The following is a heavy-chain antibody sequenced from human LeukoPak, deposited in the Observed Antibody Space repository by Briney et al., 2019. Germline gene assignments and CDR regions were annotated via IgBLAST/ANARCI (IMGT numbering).Heavy chain of an antibody. Sequence: PGGSLRLSCAASGFTFSSYGMSWVRQAPGKGLEWVSAISGSGGSTYYADSVKGRFTISRDNSKNTLYLQMNSLRAEDTAVYYCAKDYSGYYYCPSYWGQGTLVTVSS. CDR2: ISGSGGST. J-gene: IGHJ4*02. D-gene: IGHD3-22*01. CDR3: AKDYSGYYYCPSY. CDR1: GFTFSSYG. V-gene: IGHV3-23*01.